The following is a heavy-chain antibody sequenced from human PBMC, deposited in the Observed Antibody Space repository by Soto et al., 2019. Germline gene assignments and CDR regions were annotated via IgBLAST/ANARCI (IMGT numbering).Heavy chain of an antibody. D-gene: IGHD3-10*01. V-gene: IGHV3-23*01. CDR2: ISGSGGST. CDR3: AKGPSRDYYGSGFQDAFAI. CDR1: GCTFSSYA. J-gene: IGHJ3*02. Sequence: GGPLRLSWAASGCTFSSYAISWVLQAPGKGLEWVSAISGSGGSTYYADSVKGRFTISRDNSKNTLYLQMNSLRAEDTAVYYCAKGPSRDYYGSGFQDAFAIWGQGTMVTVSS.